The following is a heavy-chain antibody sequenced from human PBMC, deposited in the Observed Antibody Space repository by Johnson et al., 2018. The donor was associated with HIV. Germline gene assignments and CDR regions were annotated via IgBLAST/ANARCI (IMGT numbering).Heavy chain of an antibody. Sequence: QVQLVESGGGVVQPGRSLRLSCAASGFTFSSYGMHWVRQAPGKGLEWVAVIWYDGSNKYYADSVKGRFTISRDTSKNTLYLQMSSLRAEDTALYFCAKGWGRGTFSTDDSFDIWGQGTMVTVSS. CDR2: IWYDGSNK. CDR1: GFTFSSYG. CDR3: AKGWGRGTFSTDDSFDI. J-gene: IGHJ3*02. D-gene: IGHD1-26*01. V-gene: IGHV3-33*06.